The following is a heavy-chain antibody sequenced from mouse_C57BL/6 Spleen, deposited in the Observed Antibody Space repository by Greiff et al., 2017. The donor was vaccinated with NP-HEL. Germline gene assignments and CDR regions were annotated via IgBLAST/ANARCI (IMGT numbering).Heavy chain of an antibody. CDR2: IRNKANGYTT. D-gene: IGHD3-3*01. CDR3: ARYEGDLTAWFAY. CDR1: GFTFTDYY. Sequence: EVMLVESGGGLVQPGGSLSLSCAASGFTFTDYYMSWVRQPPGKALEWLGFIRNKANGYTTEYSASVKGRFTISRDNSQSILYLQMNALRAEDSATYYCARYEGDLTAWFAYWGQGTLVTVSA. J-gene: IGHJ3*01. V-gene: IGHV7-3*01.